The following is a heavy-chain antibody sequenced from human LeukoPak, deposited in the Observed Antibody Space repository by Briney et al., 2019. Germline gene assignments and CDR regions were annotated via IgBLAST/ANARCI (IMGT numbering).Heavy chain of an antibody. CDR3: TSLFSASGTFDS. Sequence: SETLSLTCAVHGASLSDYYWTWIRQSPGKGLECIGAIDHRGSANYNPSLESRVTISLDTSKNQFSLNLASVTAADTAVYYCTSLFSASGTFDSWGQGTLVAVSS. D-gene: IGHD3-10*01. V-gene: IGHV4-34*01. CDR1: GASLSDYY. CDR2: IDHRGSA. J-gene: IGHJ4*02.